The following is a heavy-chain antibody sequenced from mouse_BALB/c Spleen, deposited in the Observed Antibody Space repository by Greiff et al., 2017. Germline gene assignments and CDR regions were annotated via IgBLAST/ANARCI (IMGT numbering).Heavy chain of an antibody. J-gene: IGHJ2*01. D-gene: IGHD1-1*02. V-gene: IGHV5-6*02. Sequence: DVKLVESGGDLVKPGGSLKLSCAASGFTFSSYGMSWVRQTPDKRLEWVATISSGGSYTYYPDSVKGRFTISRDNAKNTLYLQMSSLKSEDTAMYYCARGDRGNFFDYWGQGTTLTVSS. CDR3: ARGDRGNFFDY. CDR1: GFTFSSYG. CDR2: ISSGGSYT.